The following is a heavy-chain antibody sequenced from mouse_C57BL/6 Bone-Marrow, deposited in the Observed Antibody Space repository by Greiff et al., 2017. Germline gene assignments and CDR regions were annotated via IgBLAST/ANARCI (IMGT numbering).Heavy chain of an antibody. CDR2: IRSKSNNYAT. CDR3: VRLTSYWYFDV. J-gene: IGHJ1*03. CDR1: GFSFNTYA. Sequence: EVQRVESGGGLVQPKGSLKLSCAASGFSFNTYAMNWVRQAPGKGLEWVARIRSKSNNYATYYADSVKDRFTISRDDSESMLYLQMNNLKTEDTAMYYCVRLTSYWYFDVWGTGTTVTVSS. V-gene: IGHV10-1*01.